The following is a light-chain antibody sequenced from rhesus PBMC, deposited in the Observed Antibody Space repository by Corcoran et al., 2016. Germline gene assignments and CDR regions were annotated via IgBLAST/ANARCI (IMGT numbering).Light chain of an antibody. V-gene: IGKV4-1*01. J-gene: IGKJ2*01. CDR2: WAS. Sequence: DIVMTQSPDSLAVSLGERVTINCKSSQSLLYSSNNKNYLAWYQQKPGQAPTLLIYWASTRESGVPNRFRGRGAGTDFTLTISGLQAEDVAVYYCQQYYSTPYSFGQGTKVEIK. CDR3: QQYYSTPYS. CDR1: QSLLYSSNNKNY.